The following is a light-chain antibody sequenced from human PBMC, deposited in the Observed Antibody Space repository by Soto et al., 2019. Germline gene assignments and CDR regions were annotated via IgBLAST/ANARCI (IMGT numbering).Light chain of an antibody. V-gene: IGKV1-5*03. J-gene: IGKJ1*01. CDR3: QQYNTYPWT. CDR1: QSISSW. Sequence: DIQMTQSPSTLSASVGDRVTITCRASQSISSWLAWYQQKPGKAPKVLIYKASSLESGVPSRFSGSGSATEFTLTISSLQPDDFATYYCQQYNTYPWTFGQGTQVEIK. CDR2: KAS.